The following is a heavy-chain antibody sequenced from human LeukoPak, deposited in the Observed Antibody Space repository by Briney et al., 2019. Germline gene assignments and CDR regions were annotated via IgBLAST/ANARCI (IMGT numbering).Heavy chain of an antibody. CDR3: ARPTTSPLPHTAAYYYYYGMDV. D-gene: IGHD2-2*01. Sequence: SVKVSCKASGGTFSSYAISWVRQAPGQGLEWMGGIIPIFGTANYAQKFQGRVTVTADESTSTAYMELSSLRSEDTAVYYCARPTTSPLPHTAAYYYYYGMDVWGQGTTVTVSS. V-gene: IGHV1-69*01. CDR2: IIPIFGTA. CDR1: GGTFSSYA. J-gene: IGHJ6*02.